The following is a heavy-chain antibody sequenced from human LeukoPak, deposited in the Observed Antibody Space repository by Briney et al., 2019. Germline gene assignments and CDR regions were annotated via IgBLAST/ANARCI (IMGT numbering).Heavy chain of an antibody. CDR2: ISYDGSNK. Sequence: PGGSLRLSCAASGFTFSSYGMHWVRQAPGKGLEWVAVISYDGSNKYYADSVKGRFTISRDNSKNTLYLQMNSLRAVDTAVYYCAKEGIAAAGTFYYYYGMDVWGQGTTVTVSS. CDR3: AKEGIAAAGTFYYYYGMDV. V-gene: IGHV3-30*18. J-gene: IGHJ6*02. D-gene: IGHD6-13*01. CDR1: GFTFSSYG.